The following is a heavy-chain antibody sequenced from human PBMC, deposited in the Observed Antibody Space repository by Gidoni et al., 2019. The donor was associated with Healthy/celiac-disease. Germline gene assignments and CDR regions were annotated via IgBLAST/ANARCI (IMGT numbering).Heavy chain of an antibody. CDR2: IKSKTDGGTT. CDR1: GFTFSNAW. V-gene: IGHV3-15*07. CDR3: TTKKYYDILTGYYQDDFDY. J-gene: IGHJ4*02. Sequence: EVQLVESGGGLVKPGGSLRLSCAASGFTFSNAWMNWVRQAPGKGLAWVGRIKSKTDGGTTDYAAPVKGRFTISRDDSKNTLYLQMNSLKTEDTAVYYCTTKKYYDILTGYYQDDFDYWGQGTLVTVSS. D-gene: IGHD3-9*01.